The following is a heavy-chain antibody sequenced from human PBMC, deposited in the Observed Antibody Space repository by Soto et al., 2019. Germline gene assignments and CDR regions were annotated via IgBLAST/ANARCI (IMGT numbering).Heavy chain of an antibody. CDR1: GFSLSTDTAG. V-gene: IGHV2-5*01. CDR2: IHWNDDK. J-gene: IGHJ2*01. CDR3: AHRVATGHCYYFEL. D-gene: IGHD2-21*01. Sequence: QITLKESGPTLGKPTQNLTLTCTFSGFSLSTDTAGVGWIRQPPGKALEWLAHIHWNDDKSYSPSLKSRLTITKDTAKDQAVLTTTNMDPVDTGTYYCAHRVATGHCYYFELWGRGTLVTVSS.